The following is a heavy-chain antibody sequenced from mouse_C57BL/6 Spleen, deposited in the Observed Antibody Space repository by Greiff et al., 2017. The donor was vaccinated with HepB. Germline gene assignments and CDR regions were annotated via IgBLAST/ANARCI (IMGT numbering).Heavy chain of an antibody. CDR3: ARSTAAQATGFAY. D-gene: IGHD3-2*02. CDR2: IYPGDGDT. CDR1: GYAFSSSW. Sequence: QVQLKESGPELVKPGASVKISCKASGYAFSSSWMNWVKQRPGKGLEWIGRIYPGDGDTNYNGKFKGKATLTADKSSSTAYMQLSSLTYEDSAVYFCARSTAAQATGFAYWGQRTLVTVSA. V-gene: IGHV1-82*01. J-gene: IGHJ3*01.